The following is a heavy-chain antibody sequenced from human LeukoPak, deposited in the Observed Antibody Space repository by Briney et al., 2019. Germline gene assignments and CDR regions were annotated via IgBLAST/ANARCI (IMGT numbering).Heavy chain of an antibody. D-gene: IGHD2-2*02. Sequence: PSETLSLTCADGGSFSGYSWSWIRQPPGKGLEWIGEINHSGSTNYNPSLKSRVSISVDTSKNQFSLKLSSVTAADTAVYYCARVHCSSTSCYTKNSYYYYYMDVWGKGTTVTVSS. CDR2: INHSGST. CDR1: GGSFSGYS. CDR3: ARVHCSSTSCYTKNSYYYYYMDV. J-gene: IGHJ6*03. V-gene: IGHV4-34*01.